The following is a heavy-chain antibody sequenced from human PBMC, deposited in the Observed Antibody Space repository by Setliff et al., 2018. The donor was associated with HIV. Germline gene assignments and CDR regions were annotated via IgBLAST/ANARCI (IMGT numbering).Heavy chain of an antibody. V-gene: IGHV1-69*13. J-gene: IGHJ4*02. CDR3: ARGDTAMVYFDY. CDR2: IIPVSGTA. D-gene: IGHD5-18*01. CDR1: GGTFTDYA. Sequence: SVKVSCKASGGTFTDYAINWVRQAPGQGLEWVGGIIPVSGTANYAQKLRGRVSITADESTSTAYMELSSLRSEDTAVYYCARGDTAMVYFDYWGQGTLVTVSS.